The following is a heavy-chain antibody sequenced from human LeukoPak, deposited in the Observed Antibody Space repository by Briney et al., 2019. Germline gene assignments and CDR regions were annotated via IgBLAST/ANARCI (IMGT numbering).Heavy chain of an antibody. J-gene: IGHJ4*02. CDR2: ISYDGSNK. Sequence: GGSLRLSCAASGFTFSSYAMSWVRQAPGKGLEWVAVISYDGSNKYYADSVKGRFTISRDNSKNTLYLQMNSLRAEDTAVYYCARGYGDYVGYYFDYWGQGTLVTVSS. D-gene: IGHD4-17*01. CDR3: ARGYGDYVGYYFDY. V-gene: IGHV3-30-3*01. CDR1: GFTFSSYA.